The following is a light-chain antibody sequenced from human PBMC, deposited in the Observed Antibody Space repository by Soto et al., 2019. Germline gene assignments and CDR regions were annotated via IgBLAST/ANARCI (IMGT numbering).Light chain of an antibody. Sequence: DIPMTQSPSSLSASVGDRVTITCRAGQYIGRYLNWYQQKPGKAPKLLIYAASSLHSGVPSRFSGSGSGTDFNLTISSLQPEDFAPYACQPTYSTPLTFGGGTKVEIK. V-gene: IGKV1-39*01. J-gene: IGKJ4*01. CDR1: QYIGRY. CDR3: QPTYSTPLT. CDR2: AAS.